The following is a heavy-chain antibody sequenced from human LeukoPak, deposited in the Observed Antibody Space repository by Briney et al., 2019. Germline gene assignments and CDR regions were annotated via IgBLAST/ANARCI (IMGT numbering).Heavy chain of an antibody. Sequence: SVKVSCKASGYTFTSYGISWVRQAPGQGLEWMGGIIPIFGTANYAQKFQGRVTITADESTSTAYMELSSLRSEDTAVYYCARETYGGNSGLDYWGQGALVTVSS. J-gene: IGHJ4*02. CDR1: GYTFTSYG. V-gene: IGHV1-69*13. D-gene: IGHD4-23*01. CDR3: ARETYGGNSGLDY. CDR2: IIPIFGTA.